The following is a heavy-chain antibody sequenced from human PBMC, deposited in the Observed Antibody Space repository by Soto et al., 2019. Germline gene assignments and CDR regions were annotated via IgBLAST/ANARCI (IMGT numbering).Heavy chain of an antibody. CDR2: INHSGST. V-gene: IGHV4-34*01. J-gene: IGHJ5*02. CDR3: ARVRRTREVRGVNNWFDP. CDR1: GGSFSGYY. D-gene: IGHD3-10*01. Sequence: SETLSLTCAVYGGSFSGYYWSWIRQPPGKGLEWIGVINHSGSTNYNPSLKSRVTISVDTSKNQFSLKLSSVTAADTAVYYCARVRRTREVRGVNNWFDPWGQGTLVTVSS.